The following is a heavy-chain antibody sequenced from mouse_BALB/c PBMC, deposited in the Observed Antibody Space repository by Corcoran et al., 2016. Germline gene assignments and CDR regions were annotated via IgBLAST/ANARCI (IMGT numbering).Heavy chain of an antibody. CDR2: IDPANGNT. V-gene: IGHV14-3*02. J-gene: IGHJ2*01. Sequence: EVQLQQSGAELVKPGASVKLSCTASGFNIKDTYMHWVKQRPEQGLEWIGRIDPANGNTKFDPKFQGKATMTADTSSNTVYLQLSSLTSGATAVYYCGRSREGNYVVYWGQGTTLTVSS. CDR3: GRSREGNYVVY. CDR1: GFNIKDTY. D-gene: IGHD2-1*01.